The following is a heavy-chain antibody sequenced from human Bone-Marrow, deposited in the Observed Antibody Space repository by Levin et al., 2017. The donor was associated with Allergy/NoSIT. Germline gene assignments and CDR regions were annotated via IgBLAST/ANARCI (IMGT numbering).Heavy chain of an antibody. CDR1: GFTFSSYA. V-gene: IGHV3-23*01. D-gene: IGHD2-15*01. J-gene: IGHJ6*02. Sequence: GESLKISCAASGFTFSSYAMSWIRQAQGQGLGWSSVISGSDATTYYADPVKGGFTISRDNSKNTVYLQMNSLRAEDTAVYYWANADYCSGGSCYSWDNNYGLDVWGQGTTVTVSS. CDR3: ANADYCSGGSCYSWDNNYGLDV. CDR2: ISGSDATT.